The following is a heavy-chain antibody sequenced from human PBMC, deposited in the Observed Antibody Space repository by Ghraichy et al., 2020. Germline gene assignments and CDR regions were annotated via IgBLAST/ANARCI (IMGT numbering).Heavy chain of an antibody. Sequence: GGSLRLSCAASGFTFSSYWMSWVRQAPGKGLEWVANIKQDGSEKYYVDSVKGRFTISRDNAKNSLYLQMNSLRAEDTAVYYCAREREEGNWEYYYYYYYMDVWGKGTTVTVSS. CDR1: GFTFSSYW. J-gene: IGHJ6*03. CDR3: AREREEGNWEYYYYYYYMDV. CDR2: IKQDGSEK. V-gene: IGHV3-7*01. D-gene: IGHD1-1*01.